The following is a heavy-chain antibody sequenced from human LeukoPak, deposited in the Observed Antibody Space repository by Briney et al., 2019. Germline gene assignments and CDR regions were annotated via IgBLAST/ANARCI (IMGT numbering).Heavy chain of an antibody. CDR2: ISAYNANT. CDR3: AAEGQRSLVHYFNS. D-gene: IGHD2-2*01. J-gene: IGHJ4*02. V-gene: IGHV1-18*01. CDR1: GYTFINYA. Sequence: ASVKVSCKASGYTFINYAISWVRQAPGQGLEWMGWISAYNANTHYAQKVQGRVTVTTDTSTSTAYMELRSLRSDDTAVYYCAAEGQRSLVHYFNSWGQGTLVTVSS.